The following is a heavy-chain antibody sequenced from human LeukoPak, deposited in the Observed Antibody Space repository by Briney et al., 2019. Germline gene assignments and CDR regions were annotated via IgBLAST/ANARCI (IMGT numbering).Heavy chain of an antibody. CDR2: ISSSSSYI. D-gene: IGHD1-26*01. CDR1: GFTFSSYS. J-gene: IGHJ4*02. V-gene: IGHV3-21*01. Sequence: NPGGSLRLSCAASGFTFSSYSMNWVRQAPGKGLEWVSSISSSSSYIYYADSVKGRFTISRDNAKNSLYLQMNSLRAEDTAVYYCARVRIVGATRADYWGQGTLVTVSS. CDR3: ARVRIVGATRADY.